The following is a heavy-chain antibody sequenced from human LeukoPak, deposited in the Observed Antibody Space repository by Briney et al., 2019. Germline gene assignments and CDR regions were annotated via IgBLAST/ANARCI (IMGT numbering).Heavy chain of an antibody. CDR2: IYYSGST. CDR3: ARDRAAGSDY. D-gene: IGHD6-13*01. CDR1: GGSISSSSYY. J-gene: IGHJ4*02. Sequence: PSETLSLTCTVSGGSISSSSYYWGWIRQPPGKGLEWIGSIYYSGSTYYNPSLKSRVTISVDTSKNQFSLKLSSVTAADTAVYYCARDRAAGSDYWGQGTLVTVSS. V-gene: IGHV4-39*07.